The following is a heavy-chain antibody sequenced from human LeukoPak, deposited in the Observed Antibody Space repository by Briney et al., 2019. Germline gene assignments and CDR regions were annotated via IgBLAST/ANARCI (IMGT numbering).Heavy chain of an antibody. CDR3: ARSPGYYDFWSGYFDY. V-gene: IGHV4-4*07. Sequence: SETLSLTCTVSGGSISSYYWSWIRQAAGKGLEWIGRIYTSGSTNYNPSLKSRVTMSVDTSKNQSSLKLSSVTAADTAVYYCARSPGYYDFWSGYFDYWGQGTLVTVSS. D-gene: IGHD3-3*01. CDR1: GGSISSYY. CDR2: IYTSGST. J-gene: IGHJ4*02.